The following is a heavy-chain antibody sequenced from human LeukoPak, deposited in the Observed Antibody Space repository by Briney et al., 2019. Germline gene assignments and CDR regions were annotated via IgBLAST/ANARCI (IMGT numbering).Heavy chain of an antibody. V-gene: IGHV3-7*01. CDR3: AKFFAAGYDY. J-gene: IGHJ4*02. CDR1: GFTFSSYW. D-gene: IGHD6-13*01. Sequence: GGSLRLSCAASGFTFSSYWMSWVRQAPGKGLEWVANIKQDGSQKYYVDSVKGRFSISRDNAKNSLYLQMNSLRAEDTAVYYCAKFFAAGYDYWGQGTLVTVSS. CDR2: IKQDGSQK.